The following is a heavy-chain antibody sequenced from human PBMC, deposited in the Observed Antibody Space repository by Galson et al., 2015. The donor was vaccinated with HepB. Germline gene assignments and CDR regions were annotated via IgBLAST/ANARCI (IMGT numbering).Heavy chain of an antibody. J-gene: IGHJ3*02. CDR2: ISYDGNNK. Sequence: SLRLSCAASGSTFSNYAVHWVRQAPGKGLEWVAIISYDGNNKYYVDSVKGRFTISRDNSKDTLYLQMKSLRVEDTAVYYCARENYDFWSGHPPNDALDIWGQGTMVTVSS. V-gene: IGHV3-30-3*01. CDR1: GSTFSNYA. D-gene: IGHD3-3*01. CDR3: ARENYDFWSGHPPNDALDI.